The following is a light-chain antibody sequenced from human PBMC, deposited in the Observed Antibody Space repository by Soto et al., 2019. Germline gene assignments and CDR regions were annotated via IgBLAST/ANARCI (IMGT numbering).Light chain of an antibody. CDR3: SSYTRSSTHWV. J-gene: IGLJ3*02. CDR1: SSDVGGYNY. Sequence: QSVLTQPASVSGSPGQSITISCTGTSSDVGGYNYVSWYQQHPGKAPKLMIYEVSNRPSGVSNRFSGSKSGNTASLTISGLQAEDEVDYYCSSYTRSSTHWVFGGGTKLTVL. V-gene: IGLV2-14*01. CDR2: EVS.